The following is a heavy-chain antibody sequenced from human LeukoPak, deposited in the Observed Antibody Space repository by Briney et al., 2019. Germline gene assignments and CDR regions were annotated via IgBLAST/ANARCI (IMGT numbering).Heavy chain of an antibody. J-gene: IGHJ4*02. V-gene: IGHV3-21*01. CDR2: ISSRSSYI. D-gene: IGHD6-19*01. CDR1: GFTFSSYA. CDR3: ARDGDPSSGWFIDY. Sequence: GSLRLSCAASGFTFSSYAMSWVRQAPGKGLEWFSSISSRSSYIYYADSVKGRFTISRDNAKNSLYLQMNSLRAEDTAVYYCARDGDPSSGWFIDYWGQGTLVIVSS.